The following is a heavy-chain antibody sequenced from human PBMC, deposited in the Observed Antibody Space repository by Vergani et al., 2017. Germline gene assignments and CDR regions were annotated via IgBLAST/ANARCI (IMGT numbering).Heavy chain of an antibody. V-gene: IGHV4-59*01. Sequence: QVQLQGSGPGLVKPSETLSLTCTVSGGSISSYYWSWIRQPPGKGLEWIGYIYYSGGTNYNPSLKSRVTISVDTSKNQFSLKLSSVTAADTAVYYCARDLSLDVWGQGTTVTVSS. J-gene: IGHJ6*02. CDR3: ARDLSLDV. CDR1: GGSISSYY. CDR2: IYYSGGT.